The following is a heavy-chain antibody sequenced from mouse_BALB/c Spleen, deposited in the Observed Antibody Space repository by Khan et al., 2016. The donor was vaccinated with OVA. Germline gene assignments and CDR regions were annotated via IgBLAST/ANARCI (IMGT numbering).Heavy chain of an antibody. CDR3: ARINE. Sequence: EVQLQQSGAELVKPGASVKLSCTASGFNIKDTYMPWVKQRPEQGLEWIGRIDPANGHTKYDPNFQGTATITADTSSNTAYLQLSSLTSEDTAVYYCARINEWGQGTTLTVSS. CDR1: GFNIKDTY. CDR2: IDPANGHT. V-gene: IGHV14-3*02. J-gene: IGHJ2*01.